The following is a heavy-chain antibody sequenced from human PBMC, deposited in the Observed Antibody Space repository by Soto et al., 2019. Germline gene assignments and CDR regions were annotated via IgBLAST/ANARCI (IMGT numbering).Heavy chain of an antibody. J-gene: IGHJ6*02. CDR1: RFALGSYS. V-gene: IGHV3-48*01. CDR2: ISSSSSTI. Sequence: GGARKRVGSGSRFALGSYSMNKDRQAPGKGLEWVSYISSSSSTIYYADSVKGRFTISRDNAKNSLYLQMNSLRAEDTAVYYCAGGPEGDVLICFGELYGLDVWGQGTTVTVS. D-gene: IGHD3-10*01. CDR3: AGGPEGDVLICFGELYGLDV.